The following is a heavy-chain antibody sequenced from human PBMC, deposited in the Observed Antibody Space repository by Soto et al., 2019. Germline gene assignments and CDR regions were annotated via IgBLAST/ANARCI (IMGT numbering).Heavy chain of an antibody. J-gene: IGHJ4*02. Sequence: EVQLLESGGGLVQPGGSLRLSCAASGLTFSSNAMSWVRQAPGKGLEWVSTISDSGGSTYYADSVKGRFTISRDNSKNTRYLQMTSLRAEDTAVYYCAKAGSGYWGQGTLVTVSS. CDR2: ISDSGGST. D-gene: IGHD3-10*01. CDR1: GLTFSSNA. V-gene: IGHV3-23*01. CDR3: AKAGSGY.